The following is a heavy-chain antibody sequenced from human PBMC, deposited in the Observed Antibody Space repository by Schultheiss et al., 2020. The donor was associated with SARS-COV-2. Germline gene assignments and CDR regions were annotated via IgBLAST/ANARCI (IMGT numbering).Heavy chain of an antibody. D-gene: IGHD3-3*01. J-gene: IGHJ6*02. CDR2: IHHSGRT. V-gene: IGHV4-59*01. CDR1: GVSIRSYY. CDR3: ARMLFYDYWSGSVPYGMDV. Sequence: SQTLSLTCTVSGVSIRSYYWSWIRQSPGKGVEWIGYIHHSGRTDYNPSLKSRVSMSMDTFRKHFSLRLTSVTAADTAMYYCARMLFYDYWSGSVPYGMDVWGHGTAVTAAS.